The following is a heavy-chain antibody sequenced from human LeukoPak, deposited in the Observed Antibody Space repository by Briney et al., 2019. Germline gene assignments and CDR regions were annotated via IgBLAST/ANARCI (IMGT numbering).Heavy chain of an antibody. V-gene: IGHV1-2*02. D-gene: IGHD3-22*01. CDR2: INPNSGGT. CDR1: GYTFTDYF. CDR3: ARGDSSGYYDY. J-gene: IGHJ4*02. Sequence: ASVRVSCKTSGYTFTDYFVHWVRQAPGQGLEWMGWINPNSGGTEYAQKFLGRVTMTRDTSISTAYMELSRLRSDDTAVYFCARGDSSGYYDYWGQGTLVTVSS.